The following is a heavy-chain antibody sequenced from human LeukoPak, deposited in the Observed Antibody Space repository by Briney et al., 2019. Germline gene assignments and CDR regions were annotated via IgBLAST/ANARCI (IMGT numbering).Heavy chain of an antibody. CDR3: AADWASSGFYYYGMDI. V-gene: IGHV1-58*01. Sequence: SVKVSCKASGFTFTNSAVQWVRQARGQRLEWIGWIVVGNGDTNYAQKFQERVTITREMSSSTAYMELSSLRSEDTAVYYCAADWASSGFYYYGMDIWGQGTTVTVSS. D-gene: IGHD3-10*01. CDR2: IVVGNGDT. CDR1: GFTFTNSA. J-gene: IGHJ6*02.